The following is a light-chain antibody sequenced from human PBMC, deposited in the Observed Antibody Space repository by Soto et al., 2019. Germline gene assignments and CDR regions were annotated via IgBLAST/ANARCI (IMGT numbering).Light chain of an antibody. CDR3: QQLNSYPFT. CDR1: QGLSTS. V-gene: IGKV1-9*01. Sequence: DIQLTQSPSFVSASVGDRVTITCRASQGLSTSLAWYQQKPGKAPTLLIYGASTLQRGVPSRFSGSGSGTEFTLTISSLQPGDFATYFCQQLNSYPFTFGPGTKVHI. CDR2: GAS. J-gene: IGKJ3*01.